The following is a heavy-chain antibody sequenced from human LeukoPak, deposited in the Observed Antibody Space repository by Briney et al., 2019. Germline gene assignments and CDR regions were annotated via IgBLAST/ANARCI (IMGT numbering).Heavy chain of an antibody. CDR3: AREVTVTDFDY. CDR1: GFTLSSYS. Sequence: PGGSLTLSCAASGFTLSSYSMNWVRQAPGKGLEWVSSISSSSSYIYYADSVKGRFTISRDNAKNSLYLQMNSLRAEDTAVYYCAREVTVTDFDYWGQGTLVTVSS. V-gene: IGHV3-21*01. J-gene: IGHJ4*02. D-gene: IGHD4-17*01. CDR2: ISSSSSYI.